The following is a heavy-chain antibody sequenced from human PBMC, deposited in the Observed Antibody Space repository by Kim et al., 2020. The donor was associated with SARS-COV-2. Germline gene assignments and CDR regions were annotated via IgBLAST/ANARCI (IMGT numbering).Heavy chain of an antibody. D-gene: IGHD3-3*01. V-gene: IGHV4-59*08. Sequence: SETLSLTCTVSGGSISSYYWSWIRQPPGKGLEWIGYIYYSGSTNYNPSLKSRGTISVDTSKNQFSLKLSSVTAADTAVYYCARHVGFDDFWSARQDYYYYMDVWGKGTTVTDS. CDR2: IYYSGST. CDR1: GGSISSYY. CDR3: ARHVGFDDFWSARQDYYYYMDV. J-gene: IGHJ6*03.